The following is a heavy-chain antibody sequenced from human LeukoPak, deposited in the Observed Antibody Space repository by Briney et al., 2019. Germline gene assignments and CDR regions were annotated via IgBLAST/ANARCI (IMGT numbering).Heavy chain of an antibody. CDR1: GYTITGYY. Sequence: ASVKVSCKASGYTITGYYIHWVRQAPGQGLEWMGWINPKSGDTNYARKFQGKVTMTRDTSINTAFMELSRLRSDDTAVYYCARDRHWKQGNFDYWGQGTVVSVPS. CDR2: INPKSGDT. CDR3: ARDRHWKQGNFDY. J-gene: IGHJ4*02. D-gene: IGHD1-1*01. V-gene: IGHV1-2*02.